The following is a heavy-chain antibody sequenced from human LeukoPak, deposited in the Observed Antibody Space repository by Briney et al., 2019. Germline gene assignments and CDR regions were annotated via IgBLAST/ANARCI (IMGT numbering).Heavy chain of an antibody. CDR2: IKPDGSQK. CDR3: ARGGGLDV. V-gene: IGHV3-7*03. Sequence: GGSLRLSCAASGFTFSTYWVSWVRQVPEKGLEWVANIKPDGSQKYYVDSVKGRFTIARDNAKNSLYLQMSNLRAEDTAVYFCARGGGLDVWGQGATVTVSS. J-gene: IGHJ6*02. CDR1: GFTFSTYW. D-gene: IGHD3-16*01.